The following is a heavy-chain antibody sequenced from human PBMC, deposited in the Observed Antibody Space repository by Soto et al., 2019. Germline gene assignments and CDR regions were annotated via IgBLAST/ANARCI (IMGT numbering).Heavy chain of an antibody. Sequence: QVQLVESGGGVVQPGRSLRLSCAASGFTFSSYGMHWVRQAPGKGLEWVAVISYDGSNKYYADSVKGRFTISRDNSKNXPYLQMNSLRAEDTAVYYCAKEGQQLVLDYYYGMDVWGQGTTVTVSS. V-gene: IGHV3-30*18. J-gene: IGHJ6*02. CDR2: ISYDGSNK. D-gene: IGHD6-13*01. CDR1: GFTFSSYG. CDR3: AKEGQQLVLDYYYGMDV.